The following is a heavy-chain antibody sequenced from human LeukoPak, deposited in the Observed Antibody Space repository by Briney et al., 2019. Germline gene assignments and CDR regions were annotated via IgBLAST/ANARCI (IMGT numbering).Heavy chain of an antibody. D-gene: IGHD6-19*01. J-gene: IGHJ4*02. CDR2: ISYSANT. CDR3: ACLPVAHNYYFDY. CDR1: GDSTTSFSGDSITISY. V-gene: IGHV4-59*08. Sequence: PSETLSLTCSVSGDSTTSFSGDSITISYWTWIRQPPGKGLEWLGDISYSANTNYNPSLKSRVSMSVDTSKKQFFLGLSSVTTADTAVYYCACLPVAHNYYFDYWGQGLLVTVSS.